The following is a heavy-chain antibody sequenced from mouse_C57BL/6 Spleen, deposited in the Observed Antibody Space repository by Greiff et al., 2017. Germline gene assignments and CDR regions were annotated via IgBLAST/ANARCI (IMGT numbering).Heavy chain of an antibody. Sequence: VKLQESGAELVRPGTSVKVSCKASGYAFTNYLIEWVKQRPGQGLEWIGVINPGSGGTNYNEKFKGKATLTADNSSSTAYMQLSSLTSEDSAVXFCAREDWAYWGQGTLVTVSA. J-gene: IGHJ3*01. D-gene: IGHD4-1*01. V-gene: IGHV1-54*01. CDR3: AREDWAY. CDR1: GYAFTNYL. CDR2: INPGSGGT.